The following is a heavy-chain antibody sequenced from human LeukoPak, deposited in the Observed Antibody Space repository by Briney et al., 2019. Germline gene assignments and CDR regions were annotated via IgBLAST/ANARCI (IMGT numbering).Heavy chain of an antibody. CDR1: GYTFTGYY. CDR2: INPNSGGT. Sequence: ASVKVSCKASGYTFTGYYMHWVRQAPGQRLEWMGWINPNSGGTNYAQKFQGWVTMTRDTSISTAYMELSRLRSDDTAVYYCAREPYDSSGYHFDYWGQGTLVTVSS. D-gene: IGHD3-22*01. CDR3: AREPYDSSGYHFDY. V-gene: IGHV1-2*04. J-gene: IGHJ4*02.